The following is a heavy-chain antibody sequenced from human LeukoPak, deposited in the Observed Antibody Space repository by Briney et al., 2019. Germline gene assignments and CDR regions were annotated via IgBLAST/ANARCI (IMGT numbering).Heavy chain of an antibody. Sequence: SETLSLTCAVYGGSFSGYYWSWIRQPPGKGLEWIGEINHSGSTNYNPSLKSRVTISVDTSKNQFSLKLSSVTAADTAVYYCARGARAYYDFWSGYYYYYYMDVWGKGTTVTVPS. CDR1: GGSFSGYY. CDR3: ARGARAYYDFWSGYYYYYYMDV. V-gene: IGHV4-34*01. D-gene: IGHD3-3*01. CDR2: INHSGST. J-gene: IGHJ6*03.